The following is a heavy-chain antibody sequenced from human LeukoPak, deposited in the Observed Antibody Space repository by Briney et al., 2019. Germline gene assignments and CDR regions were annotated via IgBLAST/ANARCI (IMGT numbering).Heavy chain of an antibody. CDR2: ISESGGYT. V-gene: IGHV3-23*01. D-gene: IGHD7-27*01. CDR1: GFTFSNYA. CDR3: TNKNWGSHPDAFDF. Sequence: GGSLRLSCAASGFTFSNYAMSWVRQAPGKGLECVSVISESGGYTSYADSVKGRFTISRDDSKTTLYLQMSSLKTEDTAVYYCTNKNWGSHPDAFDFWGQGTMVTVSS. J-gene: IGHJ3*01.